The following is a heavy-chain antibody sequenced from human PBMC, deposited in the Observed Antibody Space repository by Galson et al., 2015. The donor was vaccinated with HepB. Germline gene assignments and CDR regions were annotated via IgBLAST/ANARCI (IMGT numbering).Heavy chain of an antibody. Sequence: SLRLSCAASGFTFSSYSMNWVRQAPGKGLEWVSSISSSSSYIYYADSVKGRFTISRDNAKNSLYLQMNSLRAEDTAVYYCARGGWDIVVVTASLDYWGQGTLVTVSS. CDR1: GFTFSSYS. CDR2: ISSSSSYI. V-gene: IGHV3-21*01. J-gene: IGHJ4*02. CDR3: ARGGWDIVVVTASLDY. D-gene: IGHD2-21*02.